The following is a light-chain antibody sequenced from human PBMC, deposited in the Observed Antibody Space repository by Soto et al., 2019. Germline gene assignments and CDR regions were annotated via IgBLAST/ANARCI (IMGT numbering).Light chain of an antibody. CDR1: QGISSY. V-gene: IGKV1-8*01. CDR2: AAS. Sequence: AIRMTQSPSSFSASTGDGVTITCRASQGISSYLAWYQQKPGQAPKLLSYAASTLQSGVPSRFSGSGSGTDVTLTISCLQYEDFATYYCQQYDSYPRTFGQGTKVEIK. J-gene: IGKJ1*01. CDR3: QQYDSYPRT.